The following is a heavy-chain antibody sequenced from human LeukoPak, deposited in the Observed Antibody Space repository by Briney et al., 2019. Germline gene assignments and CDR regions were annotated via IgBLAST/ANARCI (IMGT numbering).Heavy chain of an antibody. CDR2: INHSGST. D-gene: IGHD1-1*01. Sequence: SETLSLTCAVYGGSFSGYYWSWIRQPPGKGLEWIWEINHSGSTNYNPSLKSRVTISVDTSKNQFSLKLSSVTAADTAVYYCARHEGLERQRFAFDIWGQGTMVTVSS. CDR1: GGSFSGYY. J-gene: IGHJ3*02. CDR3: ARHEGLERQRFAFDI. V-gene: IGHV4-34*01.